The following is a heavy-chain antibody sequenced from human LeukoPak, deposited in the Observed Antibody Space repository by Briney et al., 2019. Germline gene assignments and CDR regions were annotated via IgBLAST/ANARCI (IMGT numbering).Heavy chain of an antibody. CDR2: ISAYNGNT. CDR3: ARDRSSSWYPSYFDY. V-gene: IGHV1-18*01. J-gene: IGHJ4*02. D-gene: IGHD6-13*01. Sequence: ASVKVSCKASGYTFTSYGISWVRQAPGQGLEWMGWISAYNGNTNYARKLQGRVTMTTDTSTSTAYMELRSLRSDDTAVYYCARDRSSSWYPSYFDYWGQGTLVTVSS. CDR1: GYTFTSYG.